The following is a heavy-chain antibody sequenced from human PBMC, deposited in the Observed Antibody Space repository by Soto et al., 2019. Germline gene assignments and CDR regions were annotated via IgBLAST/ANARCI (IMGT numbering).Heavy chain of an antibody. V-gene: IGHV3-21*01. D-gene: IGHD4-17*01. CDR3: ARQGSYGDHAY. CDR2: ISSSSYI. Sequence: EVQLVESGGGLVKPGGSLRLSCAASGFTFSSYSINWVRQAPGKGLEWVSSISSSSYIYYEASVKGRFTISRGNAKKTLYLQMNSLRAEDSAMYFCARQGSYGDHAYWGQGTLVTDSS. J-gene: IGHJ4*02. CDR1: GFTFSSYS.